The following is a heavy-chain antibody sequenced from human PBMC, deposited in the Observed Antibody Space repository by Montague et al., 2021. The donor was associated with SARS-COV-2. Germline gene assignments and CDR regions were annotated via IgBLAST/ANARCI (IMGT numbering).Heavy chain of an antibody. CDR2: TYYRSKWNN. Sequence: CAISGESVSSNTAAWNWIWQSPSRGLEWLGRTYYRSKWNNDYAVSVKSRMTIIAAASENQFSLQLNSVTPEDTAVYYCAGGWLRNGFDPWGQGTLVTVSS. J-gene: IGHJ5*02. CDR3: AGGWLRNGFDP. CDR1: GESVSSNTAA. D-gene: IGHD6-19*01. V-gene: IGHV6-1*01.